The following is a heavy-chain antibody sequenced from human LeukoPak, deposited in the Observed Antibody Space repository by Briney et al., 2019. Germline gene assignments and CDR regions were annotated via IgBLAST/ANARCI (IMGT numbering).Heavy chain of an antibody. CDR2: IYYSGAT. Sequence: PSETLSLTCTVSGGSVSGSYWSWVRQSPGKGLEWIGYIYYSGATNYNPSLKSRVSISIDTSKNQFSLKLSSATPADTAVYYCARDSYCSGSSYNDYYYYMDVWGKGTTVTIS. V-gene: IGHV4-59*02. D-gene: IGHD3-10*01. CDR1: GGSVSGSY. CDR3: ARDSYCSGSSYNDYYYYMDV. J-gene: IGHJ6*03.